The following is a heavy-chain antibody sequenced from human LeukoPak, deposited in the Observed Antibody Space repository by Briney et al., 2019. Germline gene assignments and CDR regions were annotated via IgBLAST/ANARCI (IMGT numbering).Heavy chain of an antibody. CDR3: ARGVFLWFGESSPRYFDL. CDR2: INHSGST. J-gene: IGHJ2*01. V-gene: IGHV4-34*01. Sequence: SETLSLTCAVYGGSFSGYYWSWIRQPPGKGLEWLGEINHSGSTKYNPSLKSRVTISGDTSKSQVSLKLTSVTAPDTAVYYCARGVFLWFGESSPRYFDLWSGPTLVTVSS. CDR1: GGSFSGYY. D-gene: IGHD3-10*01.